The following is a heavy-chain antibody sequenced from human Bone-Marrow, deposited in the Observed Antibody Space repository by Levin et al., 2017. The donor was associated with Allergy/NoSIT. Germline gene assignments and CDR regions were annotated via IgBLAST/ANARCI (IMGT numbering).Heavy chain of an antibody. CDR2: IKNKKGGFIT. V-gene: IGHV3-72*01. D-gene: IGHD6-25*01. CDR1: GFTFSDSY. Sequence: GGSLRLSCAASGFTFSDSYMNWVRQAPGQGLEWVGRIKNKKGGFITEYAASVKGRFTISRDDSKNSLYLQMNSLKTDDTAVYFCSTDRSGSPDYWGQGTLVTVSS. CDR3: STDRSGSPDY. J-gene: IGHJ4*02.